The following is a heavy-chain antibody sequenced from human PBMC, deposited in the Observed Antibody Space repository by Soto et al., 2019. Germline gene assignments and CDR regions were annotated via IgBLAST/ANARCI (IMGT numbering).Heavy chain of an antibody. V-gene: IGHV2-5*02. CDR3: ARNLFGGYVGAFGV. Sequence: QITLKESGPTLVKPTQTLTLTCTFSGFSLTTSGVGVCWIRQPPGKALEWLALVYGDDDKRYTPSLKSRLTIPKDTSTNQVVFTLTPMGRVDTATYYCARNLFGGYVGAFGVWGQGTMVTVSS. D-gene: IGHD1-1*01. J-gene: IGHJ3*01. CDR2: VYGDDDK. CDR1: GFSLTTSGVG.